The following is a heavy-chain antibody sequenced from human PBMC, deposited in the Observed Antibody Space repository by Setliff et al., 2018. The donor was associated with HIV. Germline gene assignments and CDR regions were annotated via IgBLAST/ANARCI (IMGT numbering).Heavy chain of an antibody. CDR1: GGSFSGYY. CDR3: AREGGQGYSGSGSFYHRNFDL. V-gene: IGHV4-34*01. CDR2: INQSGNT. D-gene: IGHD3-10*01. J-gene: IGHJ2*01. Sequence: SETLSLTCAVYGGSFSGYYWSWIRQPPGKGLEWIGEINQSGNTSFNPSLKSRLIISVDTSKSQFSLKLTSVTAADTALYYCAREGGQGYSGSGSFYHRNFDLWGRGTLVTVSS.